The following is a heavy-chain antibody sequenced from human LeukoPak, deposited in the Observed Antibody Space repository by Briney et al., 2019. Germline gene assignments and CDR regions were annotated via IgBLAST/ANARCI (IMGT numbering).Heavy chain of an antibody. CDR2: IYSTGST. V-gene: IGHV4-4*07. CDR3: ARGIADPYSFDS. D-gene: IGHD6-13*01. CDR1: GGSISSYY. J-gene: IGHJ4*02. Sequence: PSETLSLTCTVSGGSISSYYWSWIRQPAGKGLEWIGRIYSTGSTNYSPSLKSRVTMSVEKTKNQSSLNLSSVTAADTAVYYCARGIADPYSFDSWGQGTLVTVSS.